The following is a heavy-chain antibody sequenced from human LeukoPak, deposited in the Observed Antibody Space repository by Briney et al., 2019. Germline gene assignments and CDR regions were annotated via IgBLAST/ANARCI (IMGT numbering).Heavy chain of an antibody. D-gene: IGHD3-22*01. CDR1: GGSFSGYY. CDR3: ARGKWLRFDFDY. CDR2: INHSGST. V-gene: IGHV4-34*01. J-gene: IGHJ4*02. Sequence: SSETLSLTCAVYGGSFSGYYWSWIRQPPGKGPEWIGEINHSGSTNYNPSLKSRVTISVDTSKNQFSLKLSSVTAADTAVYYCARGKWLRFDFDYWGQGTLVTVSS.